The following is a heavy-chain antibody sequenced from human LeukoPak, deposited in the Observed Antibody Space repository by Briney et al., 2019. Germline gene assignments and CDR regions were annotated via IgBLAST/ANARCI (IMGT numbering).Heavy chain of an antibody. CDR1: GGSVSTHY. J-gene: IGHJ4*02. V-gene: IGHV4-4*07. D-gene: IGHD3-22*01. CDR3: ARDGDGGGYPDY. CDR2: IHTSGTT. Sequence: SETLSLTCSVSGGSVSTHYWSWIRQPAGKGLEWIGRIHTSGTTNYNPSLKSRVTLSLDTSNNQFSLTVTSVTAADTAVYFCARDGDGGGYPDYWGQGTLVTVSS.